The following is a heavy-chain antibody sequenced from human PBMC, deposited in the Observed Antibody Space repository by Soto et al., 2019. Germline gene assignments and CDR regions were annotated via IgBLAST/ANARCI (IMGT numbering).Heavy chain of an antibody. CDR2: IIPIFGTA. Sequence: SVKVSCKASGGTFSSYAISWVRQAPGQGLEWMGGIIPIFGTANYAQKFQGRVTITADESTSTAYMELSSLRSEDTAVYYCARDRDYYGSKVYYYYGMDVWGQGTTVTVSS. CDR3: ARDRDYYGSKVYYYYGMDV. D-gene: IGHD3-10*01. J-gene: IGHJ6*02. V-gene: IGHV1-69*13. CDR1: GGTFSSYA.